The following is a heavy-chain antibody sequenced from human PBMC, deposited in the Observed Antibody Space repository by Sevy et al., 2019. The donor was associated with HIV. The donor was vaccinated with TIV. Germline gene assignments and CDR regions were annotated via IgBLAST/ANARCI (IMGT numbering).Heavy chain of an antibody. Sequence: SVTLSLTCAVYGGSFSGYYWSWIRQPPGKGLEWIGEINHSGSTNYNPSLKSRVTISVDTSKNQFSLKLSSVTAADTAVYYCARGGLIAAAALGYFDYWGQGTLVTVSS. CDR3: ARGGLIAAAALGYFDY. CDR2: INHSGST. J-gene: IGHJ4*02. CDR1: GGSFSGYY. D-gene: IGHD6-13*01. V-gene: IGHV4-34*01.